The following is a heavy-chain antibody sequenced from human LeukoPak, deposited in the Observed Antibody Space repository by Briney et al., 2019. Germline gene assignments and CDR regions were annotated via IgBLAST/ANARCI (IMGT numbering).Heavy chain of an antibody. CDR1: GFTFDDYA. D-gene: IGHD3-22*01. V-gene: IGHV3-9*01. CDR3: AKDGPYDSSGYAPD. Sequence: QPGRSLRLSCAASGFTFDDYAMHWVRQAPGKGLEWVSGISWNSGSIGYADSVKGRFTTSRDNAKNSLYLQMNSLRAEDTALYYCAKDGPYDSSGYAPDWGQGTLVTVSS. CDR2: ISWNSGSI. J-gene: IGHJ4*02.